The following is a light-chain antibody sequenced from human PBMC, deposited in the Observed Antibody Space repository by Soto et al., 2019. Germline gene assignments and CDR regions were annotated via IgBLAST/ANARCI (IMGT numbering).Light chain of an antibody. CDR2: EVS. CDR1: SSDVGSYNL. CDR3: CSYACSSTFLV. V-gene: IGLV2-23*02. Sequence: QSALTQPASVSGYPGQSITISCTGTSSDVGSYNLVSWYQQHPGKAPKLMIYEVSKRPAGVSKCFSGSKSGNTASLTISGLLAEDEADYYCCSYACSSTFLVFGGRTKLTVL. J-gene: IGLJ2*01.